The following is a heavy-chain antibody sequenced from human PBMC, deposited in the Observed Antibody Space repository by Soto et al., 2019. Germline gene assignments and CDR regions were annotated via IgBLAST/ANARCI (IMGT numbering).Heavy chain of an antibody. V-gene: IGHV3-48*02. D-gene: IGHD3-9*01. CDR2: TGTSRKYT. J-gene: IGHJ3*02. Sequence: PGGSLRLSCAASGYALRDYSMNWVRQAPGKGLEWVSYTGTSRKYTFYADFVRGRFTISRDDARNSVYLQLNSLRDEDSAVYYCVRDRDWAFDILGQGTMVTVSS. CDR1: GYALRDYS. CDR3: VRDRDWAFDI.